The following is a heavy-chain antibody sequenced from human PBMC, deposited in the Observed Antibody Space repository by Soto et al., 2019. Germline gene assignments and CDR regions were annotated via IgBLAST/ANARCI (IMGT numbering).Heavy chain of an antibody. CDR2: IYYSGST. J-gene: IGHJ4*02. CDR3: ASQRYYDFWSGYYYFDY. D-gene: IGHD3-3*01. CDR1: GGSISSGGYY. Sequence: SEPLSLTCTVSGGSISSGGYYWSWIRQHPGKGLEWIGYIYYSGSTYYNPSLKSRVTISVDTSKNQFSLKLSSVTAADTAVYYCASQRYYDFWSGYYYFDYWGQGTLVTVSS. V-gene: IGHV4-31*03.